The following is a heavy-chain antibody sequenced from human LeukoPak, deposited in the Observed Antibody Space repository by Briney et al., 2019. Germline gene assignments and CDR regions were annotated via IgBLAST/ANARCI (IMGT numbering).Heavy chain of an antibody. CDR2: IYYSGST. D-gene: IGHD4-17*01. CDR3: ARAYDYGDMGDWFDP. CDR1: GGSFRGYY. Sequence: SETLSLTCAVYGGSFRGYYWSWIRQPPGKGLEWIGYIYYSGSTNYNPSLKSRVTISVDTSKNQFSLKLSSVTAADTAVYYCARAYDYGDMGDWFDPWGQGTLVTVSS. J-gene: IGHJ5*02. V-gene: IGHV4-59*08.